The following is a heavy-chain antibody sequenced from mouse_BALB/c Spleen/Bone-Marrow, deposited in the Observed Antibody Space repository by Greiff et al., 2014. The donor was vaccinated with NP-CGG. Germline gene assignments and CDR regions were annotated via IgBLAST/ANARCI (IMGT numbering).Heavy chain of an antibody. Sequence: QVQLQQPGAELMKPGASVKISCKATGYTFSSYWIEILPGSGSTNYNEKFKGKATFTADTSSNTAYMQLSSLTSEDSAVYYCARELGLRLAYWGQGTLVTVSA. CDR2: ILPGSGST. V-gene: IGHV1-9*01. CDR1: GYTFSSYW. D-gene: IGHD3-1*01. J-gene: IGHJ3*01. CDR3: ARELGLRLAY.